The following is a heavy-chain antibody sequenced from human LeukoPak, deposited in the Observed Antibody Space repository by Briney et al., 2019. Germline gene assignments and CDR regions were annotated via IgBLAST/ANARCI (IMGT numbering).Heavy chain of an antibody. Sequence: GASVKVSCKASGYTFTSYYMHWVRQAPGQGLEWMGIINPSGGSTSYAQKFQGRVTMTRDTSTSTVYMELSSLRSDDTAFYCSRSYYSSSWYYFDHWGQGTLVTVSS. J-gene: IGHJ4*02. CDR3: SRSYYSSSWYYFDH. CDR2: INPSGGST. CDR1: GYTFTSYY. D-gene: IGHD2-15*01. V-gene: IGHV1-46*01.